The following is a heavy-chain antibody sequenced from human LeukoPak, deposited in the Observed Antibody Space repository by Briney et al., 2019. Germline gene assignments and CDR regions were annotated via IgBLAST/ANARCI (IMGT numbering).Heavy chain of an antibody. V-gene: IGHV1-69*13. D-gene: IGHD3-22*01. Sequence: SVKVSCKASGGTFSSYAISWVRQAPGQGLEWMGGIIPIFGTANCAQKFQGRVTITADESTSTAYMELSSLRSEDTAVYYCAGRYDYYYDSSGRPSQLDYWGQGTLVTVSS. CDR1: GGTFSSYA. J-gene: IGHJ4*02. CDR2: IIPIFGTA. CDR3: AGRYDYYYDSSGRPSQLDY.